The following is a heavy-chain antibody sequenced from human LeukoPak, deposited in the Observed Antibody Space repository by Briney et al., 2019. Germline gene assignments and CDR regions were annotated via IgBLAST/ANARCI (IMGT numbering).Heavy chain of an antibody. Sequence: PGGSLRLSCAASGFTFSSYDMPWVRQATGKGLEWVSAIGTAGDTYYPGSVKGRFTISRENAKNSLYLQMNSLRAGDTAVYYCARGSSSWYPDAFDIWGQGTMVTVSS. CDR3: ARGSSSWYPDAFDI. J-gene: IGHJ3*02. D-gene: IGHD6-13*01. CDR1: GFTFSSYD. V-gene: IGHV3-13*01. CDR2: IGTAGDT.